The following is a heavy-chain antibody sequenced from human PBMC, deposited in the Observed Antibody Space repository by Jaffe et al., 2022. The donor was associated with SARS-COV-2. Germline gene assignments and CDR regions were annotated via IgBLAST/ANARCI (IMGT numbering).Heavy chain of an antibody. D-gene: IGHD2-2*01. Sequence: EMQLVESGGGLVQPGESLRLSCAASGFTFSRFWMNWVRQVPGKGLEWVATIREDGSQTFYLDSVKGRFTISRDNTKNSLYLQMDSLRAEDTAMYYCARDPDTSSKVDFWGQGTLVTVSS. V-gene: IGHV3-7*03. CDR3: ARDPDTSSKVDF. J-gene: IGHJ4*02. CDR1: GFTFSRFW. CDR2: IREDGSQT.